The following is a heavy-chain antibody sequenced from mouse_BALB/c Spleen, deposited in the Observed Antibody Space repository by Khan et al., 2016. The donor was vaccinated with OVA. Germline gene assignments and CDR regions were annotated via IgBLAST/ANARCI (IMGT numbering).Heavy chain of an antibody. Sequence: QLKQSGPGLVKPSQSLSLTCTVTGYSITSDYAWNWIWQFPGNKLEWMGYISYSGSTSYNPSLKSRISITRDTSKNQFFLQLNSVTTEDTATYYCARGRYRYPFAYWGQGTLVTVSA. CDR1: GYSITSDYA. J-gene: IGHJ3*01. V-gene: IGHV3-2*02. CDR2: ISYSGST. CDR3: ARGRYRYPFAY. D-gene: IGHD2-14*01.